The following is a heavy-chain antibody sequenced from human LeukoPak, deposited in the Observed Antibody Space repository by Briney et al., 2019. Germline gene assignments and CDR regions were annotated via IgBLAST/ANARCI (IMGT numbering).Heavy chain of an antibody. CDR1: GGTFSSYA. J-gene: IGHJ4*02. CDR2: IIPIFGTA. Sequence: GAPVKVSCKASGGTFSSYAISWVRQAPGQGLEWMGGIIPIFGTANYAQKFQGRVTITADESTSTAYMELSSLRSEDTAVYYCAREGAKRWLLVYSYWGQGTLVTVSS. CDR3: AREGAKRWLLVYSY. D-gene: IGHD5-24*01. V-gene: IGHV1-69*13.